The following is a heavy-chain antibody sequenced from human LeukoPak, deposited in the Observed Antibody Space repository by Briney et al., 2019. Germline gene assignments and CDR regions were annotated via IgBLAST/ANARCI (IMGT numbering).Heavy chain of an antibody. D-gene: IGHD1-26*01. J-gene: IGHJ4*02. V-gene: IGHV4/OR15-8*02. Sequence: KPSETLSLTCDVSGGSVTSTNWWTWFRQPPGQGLEWIGEISLAGQTNYNPSLNGRVTMSLDKSSNQLSLHLTSVTAADTATYFSSRESGPFCPFGYWGQGTLVIVSS. CDR1: GGSVTSTNW. CDR3: SRESGPFCPFGY. CDR2: ISLAGQT.